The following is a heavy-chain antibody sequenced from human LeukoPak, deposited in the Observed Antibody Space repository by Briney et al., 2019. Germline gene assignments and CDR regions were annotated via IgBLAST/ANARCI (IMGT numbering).Heavy chain of an antibody. D-gene: IGHD2-21*01. CDR3: AREGLWVGLDSGKTRQAYWES. CDR2: IKEDGSEK. CDR1: GFTFSNYW. J-gene: IGHJ3*01. Sequence: GGSLRLSCAASGFTFSNYWMSWVRQAPGKGLKWVADIKEDGSEKYYADSVKGRFTISRDNAKNSLNLQMNSLRAEDTAVYYCAREGLWVGLDSGKTRQAYWESWGQGTMVTVSS. V-gene: IGHV3-7*04.